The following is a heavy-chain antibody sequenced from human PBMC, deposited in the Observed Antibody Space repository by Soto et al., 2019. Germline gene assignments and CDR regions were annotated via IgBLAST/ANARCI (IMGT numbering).Heavy chain of an antibody. CDR3: ARAVYCSSASCYIATASWWFDP. Sequence: ASVKVSCKASGYTFTSYGISWVRQAPGQGLEWMGWISAYNGNTNYAQNLQGRVTMTTDTSTSTAYMELRSLRSDDTAVYYCARAVYCSSASCYIATASWWFDPWGQGTLV. CDR2: ISAYNGNT. J-gene: IGHJ5*02. CDR1: GYTFTSYG. V-gene: IGHV1-18*01. D-gene: IGHD2-2*02.